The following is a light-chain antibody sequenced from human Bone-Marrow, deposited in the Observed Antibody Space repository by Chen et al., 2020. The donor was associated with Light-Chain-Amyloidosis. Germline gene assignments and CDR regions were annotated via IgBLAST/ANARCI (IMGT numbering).Light chain of an antibody. V-gene: IGLV3-21*02. Sequence: SSVLTQPSSVSVAPGQTAPIACGGNNIGSTSVHWYQQTPGQAPLLVVYDDSDRPSGIPERVSGSNSGNTATLTISRVEAGDEADYYCQVWDRSSDRPVFGGGTKLTVL. CDR1: NIGSTS. CDR3: QVWDRSSDRPV. J-gene: IGLJ3*02. CDR2: DDS.